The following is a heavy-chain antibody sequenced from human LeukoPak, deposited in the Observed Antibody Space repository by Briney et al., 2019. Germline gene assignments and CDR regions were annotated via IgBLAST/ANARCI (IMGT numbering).Heavy chain of an antibody. V-gene: IGHV3-21*01. J-gene: IGHJ4*02. Sequence: PGGSLRLSCAASGFIFSTYATSWVRQAPGKGLEWVSSISSSSSYIYYADSVKGRFTISRDNAKNSLYLQMNSLRAEDTAVYYCASGYSYGSSVGDYWGQGTLVTVSS. CDR3: ASGYSYGSSVGDY. D-gene: IGHD5-18*01. CDR2: ISSSSSYI. CDR1: GFIFSTYA.